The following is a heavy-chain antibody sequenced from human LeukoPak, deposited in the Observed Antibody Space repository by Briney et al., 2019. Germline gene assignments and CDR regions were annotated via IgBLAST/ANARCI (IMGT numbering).Heavy chain of an antibody. CDR2: IYTSGST. J-gene: IGHJ2*01. CDR1: GGSISSYY. V-gene: IGHV4-4*07. CDR3: ARGRRLVTYWYFDL. D-gene: IGHD2-21*02. Sequence: SETLYLTCTVSGGSISSYYWSWIRQPAGKGLEWIGRIYTSGSTNYNPSLKSRVTMSVDTSKNQFSLKLSSVTAADTAVYYCARGRRLVTYWYFDLWGRGTLVTVSS.